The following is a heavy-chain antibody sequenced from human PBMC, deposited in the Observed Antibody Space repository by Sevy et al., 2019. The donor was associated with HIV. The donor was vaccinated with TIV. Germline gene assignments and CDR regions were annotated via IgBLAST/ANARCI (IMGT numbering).Heavy chain of an antibody. CDR1: GFTFSDYA. V-gene: IGHV3-49*03. J-gene: IGHJ4*02. D-gene: IGHD5-12*01. Sequence: SLRLSCTGSGFTFSDYAMSWFRQAPGKGLEWVGFIRNKEFDGTTEYAASVKGRFTISRDDSRNIAYLQMNSLTTEDTAVYYCIRDWSGYEHFDYWGQGTLVTVSS. CDR2: IRNKEFDGTT. CDR3: IRDWSGYEHFDY.